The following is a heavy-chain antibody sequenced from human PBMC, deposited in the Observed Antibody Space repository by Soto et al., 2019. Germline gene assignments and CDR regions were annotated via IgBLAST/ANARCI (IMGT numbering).Heavy chain of an antibody. V-gene: IGHV3-33*01. CDR2: LWYDGSNK. D-gene: IGHD2-15*01. CDR3: ARALGSYYYGMGV. CDR1: GFTFSSYG. J-gene: IGHJ6*01. Sequence: QVQLVESGGGVVQPGRSLRLSCAASGFTFSSYGMHWVRQAPGKGLEWVAVLWYDGSNKYYADSVKGRFTISRDNSKNTLYLQMNSLRAEDTAVYYCARALGSYYYGMGVWGQGTTVTVSS.